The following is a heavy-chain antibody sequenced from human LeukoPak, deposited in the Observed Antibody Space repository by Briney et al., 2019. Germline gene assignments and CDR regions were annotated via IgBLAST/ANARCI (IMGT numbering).Heavy chain of an antibody. Sequence: PSETLSLTCAVDGWSFNSYYWNWIRQPPGKGLEWIAEIHHSGSTIYNPSLKSRVTISVDTSKNQISLKLSSVTAADTAVYYCARAPLWTIAARPFDYWGQGTLVTVSS. V-gene: IGHV4-34*01. CDR3: ARAPLWTIAARPFDY. CDR1: GWSFNSYY. D-gene: IGHD6-6*01. CDR2: IHHSGST. J-gene: IGHJ4*02.